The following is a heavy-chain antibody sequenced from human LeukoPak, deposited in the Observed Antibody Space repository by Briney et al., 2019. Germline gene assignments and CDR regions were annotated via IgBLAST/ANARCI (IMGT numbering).Heavy chain of an antibody. CDR1: GFTFSSYS. D-gene: IGHD6-19*01. Sequence: GGSLRLSCASSGFTFSSYSMNWVRRAPWKRLEWVSSISSSSSYIYYAGSVKGRFTISRDNAKNALYLQMNSLRAEDTAVYYCARERISSGWDRRRAFDYCGEGALVTVSS. CDR3: ARERISSGWDRRRAFDY. V-gene: IGHV3-21*01. J-gene: IGHJ4*02. CDR2: ISSSSSYI.